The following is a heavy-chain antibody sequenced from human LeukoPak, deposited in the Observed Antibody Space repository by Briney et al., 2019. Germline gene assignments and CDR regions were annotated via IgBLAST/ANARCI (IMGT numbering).Heavy chain of an antibody. CDR1: GYSFITYW. CDR3: VRQAVAVSPTHFDQ. CDR2: IYPGDSDT. D-gene: IGHD6-19*01. J-gene: IGHJ4*02. V-gene: IGHV5-51*01. Sequence: GESLKISCKGSGYSFITYWIGWVRQMPGKGLGWMGVIYPGDSDTRYNPSFQGQVTISADKSITTAYLQWSSLKASDTAIYYCVRQAVAVSPTHFDQWGQGTLVTVSS.